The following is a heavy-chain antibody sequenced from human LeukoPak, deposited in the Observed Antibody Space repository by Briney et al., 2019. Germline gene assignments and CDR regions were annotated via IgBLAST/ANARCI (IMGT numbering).Heavy chain of an antibody. Sequence: GGSLRLSCAASGFTFSSYAMSWVRQAPGKGLEWVSAISGSGGSTYYADSVKGRFTISRDNSKNTLYLQMNCLRAEDTAVYYCAKDYYDSSGYYYGYWGQGTLVTVSS. J-gene: IGHJ4*02. CDR1: GFTFSSYA. CDR2: ISGSGGST. V-gene: IGHV3-23*01. D-gene: IGHD3-22*01. CDR3: AKDYYDSSGYYYGY.